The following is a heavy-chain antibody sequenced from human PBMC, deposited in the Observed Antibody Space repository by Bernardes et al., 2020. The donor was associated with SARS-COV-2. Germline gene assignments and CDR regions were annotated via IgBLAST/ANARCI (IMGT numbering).Heavy chain of an antibody. D-gene: IGHD2-2*01. CDR1: GYTFTSYG. J-gene: IGHJ6*02. CDR3: ARGIVVVPAAYYYYYGMDV. V-gene: IGHV1-18*01. Sequence: ASMKVSCKASGYTFTSYGISWVRQAPGQGLEWMGWISAYNDNTNYAQKLQGRVTMTTDTSTSTAYMELRSLRSDDTAVYYCARGIVVVPAAYYYYYGMDVWGQGTTVTVSS. CDR2: ISAYNDNT.